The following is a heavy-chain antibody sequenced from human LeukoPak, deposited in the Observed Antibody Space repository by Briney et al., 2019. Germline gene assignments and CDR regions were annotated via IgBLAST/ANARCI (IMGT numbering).Heavy chain of an antibody. D-gene: IGHD3-10*01. CDR3: AREGDSRYYVSGSLFDY. CDR1: GFTFSSYG. Sequence: GGSLRLSCAASGFTFSSYGMSWVRQAPGKGLEWVSAIETGGASTYYADSVKGRFSISRDNSKNTLYLQMNSLRAEDTAVYYCAREGDSRYYVSGSLFDYWGRGTLVTVS. J-gene: IGHJ4*02. CDR2: IETGGAST. V-gene: IGHV3-23*01.